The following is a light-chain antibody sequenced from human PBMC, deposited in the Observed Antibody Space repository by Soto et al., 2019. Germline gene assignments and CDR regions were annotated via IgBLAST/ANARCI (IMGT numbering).Light chain of an antibody. J-gene: IGLJ2*01. Sequence: QLVLTQPPSVSGAPGQRGTISCTGSSSNIGAGYDVHWYQQLPGTAPKLLIYGNSNRPSGVPDRFSGSKSGTSASLAITGLQAEDEADYYCQSYDSSLSGLVFGGGTKVTVL. CDR3: QSYDSSLSGLV. CDR1: SSNIGAGYD. V-gene: IGLV1-40*01. CDR2: GNS.